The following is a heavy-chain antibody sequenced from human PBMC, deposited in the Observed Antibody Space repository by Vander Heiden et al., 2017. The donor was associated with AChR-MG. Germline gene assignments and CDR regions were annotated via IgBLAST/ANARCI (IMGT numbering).Heavy chain of an antibody. D-gene: IGHD6-19*01. CDR2: IIPSLGIA. J-gene: IGHJ5*02. Sequence: QVQLVQSGAEVKKPGSSVKVSCKASGGTFSSYTISWVRQAPGQGLEWMGRIIPSLGIANYAQKVQGRVTITADKSTSTAYMELSSLRSEDTAVYYCARTPRVASGWSGGWFDPWGQGTLVTVSS. CDR3: ARTPRVASGWSGGWFDP. V-gene: IGHV1-69*02. CDR1: GGTFSSYT.